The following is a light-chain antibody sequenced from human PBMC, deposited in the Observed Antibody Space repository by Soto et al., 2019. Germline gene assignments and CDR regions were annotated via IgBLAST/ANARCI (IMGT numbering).Light chain of an antibody. CDR3: LQDQSYPWT. CDR1: QGIRND. V-gene: IGKV1-6*01. J-gene: IGKJ1*01. CDR2: GAS. Sequence: AIQLTQSPSSLSASVADRVSITRRASQGIRNDLGWYQHKPGKAPKLLIHGASSLQSGVPSRFSGRASGTDFTLTISSLQPEDLASYYCLQDQSYPWTFGQGTKV.